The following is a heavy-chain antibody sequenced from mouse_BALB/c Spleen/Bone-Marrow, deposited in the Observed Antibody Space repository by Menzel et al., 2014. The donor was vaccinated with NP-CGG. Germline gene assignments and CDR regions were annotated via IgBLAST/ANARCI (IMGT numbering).Heavy chain of an antibody. Sequence: EVKLEESGPGLVKPSQSLSLTCSVTGYSITSGYYWNWIRQFPGNKLEWMGYISYDGSNKYNPSLKNRISITRDTSKNQFFLKLNSVTTEDTTTYYCAKLRYWYFYVWGAGTTVTVSS. CDR3: AKLRYWYFYV. V-gene: IGHV3-6*02. J-gene: IGHJ1*01. CDR2: ISYDGSN. CDR1: GYSITSGYY.